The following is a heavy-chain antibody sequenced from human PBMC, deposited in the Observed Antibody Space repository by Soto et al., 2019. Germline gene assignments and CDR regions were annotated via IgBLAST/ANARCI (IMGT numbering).Heavy chain of an antibody. V-gene: IGHV1-69*06. CDR1: GGTFSSCA. D-gene: IGHD5-18*01. Sequence: ASVKVSCKASGGTFSSCAISWVRQAPGQGLEWMGGIIPIFGTANYAQKFQGRVTITADKSTSTAYMELSSLRSEDTAVYYCARXVGYSYGFDYYYYGMDVWGQGTTVTVSS. J-gene: IGHJ6*02. CDR2: IIPIFGTA. CDR3: ARXVGYSYGFDYYYYGMDV.